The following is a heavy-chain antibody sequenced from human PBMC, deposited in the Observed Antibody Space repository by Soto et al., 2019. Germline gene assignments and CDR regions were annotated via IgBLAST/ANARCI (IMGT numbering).Heavy chain of an antibody. V-gene: IGHV4-4*02. CDR3: ASRDPGTSVDY. D-gene: IGHD1-7*01. Sequence: SETLSLTCAVSGGSFTSKNWWTWVRQPPGQGLEWIGEIYRTGSANYNPSLKSRVTISLDKSENQFSLKVTSLTAADTAVYYCASRDPGTSVDYWGQGTLVTVSS. CDR1: GGSFTSKNW. J-gene: IGHJ4*02. CDR2: IYRTGSA.